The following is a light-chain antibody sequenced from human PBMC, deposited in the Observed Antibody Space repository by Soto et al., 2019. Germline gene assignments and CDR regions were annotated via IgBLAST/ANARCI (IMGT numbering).Light chain of an antibody. J-gene: IGKJ4*01. CDR1: QGISSY. CDR3: QQLNSYPF. CDR2: AAS. V-gene: IGKV1-9*01. Sequence: IQLTQSPSSLSASVGDRVTITCRASQGISSYLVWYQQKPGKAPTLLIYAASTLQGGVPSRFSGSGSGTDFTITSSSLQPEDFATYYCQQLNSYPFFGGGTKVEIK.